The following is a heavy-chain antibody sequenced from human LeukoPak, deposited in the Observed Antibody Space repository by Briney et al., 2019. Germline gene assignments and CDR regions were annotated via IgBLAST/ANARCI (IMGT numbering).Heavy chain of an antibody. CDR3: ARESGVSGSTLDFDY. CDR2: VYFSGVT. CDR1: GDSLGRYY. D-gene: IGHD1-7*01. Sequence: SETLSLTCNVSGDSLGRYYWSWIRQPPGKTLEWLGHVYFSGVTTYNPSLKSRVTISVDTSKNQFSLKLNSVTAADTAVYYCARESGVSGSTLDFDYWGQGTLVTVSS. V-gene: IGHV4-59*01. J-gene: IGHJ4*02.